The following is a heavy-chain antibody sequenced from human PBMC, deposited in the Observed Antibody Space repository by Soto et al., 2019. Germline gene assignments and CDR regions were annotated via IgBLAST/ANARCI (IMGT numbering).Heavy chain of an antibody. CDR1: GFTFSSYA. D-gene: IGHD3-10*01. Sequence: EVPLLESGGGLVQPGGSLRLSCAASGFTFSSYAMSWVRQAPGKGLEWVSAISGSGGSTYYADSVKGRFTISRDNSKTTLYLQMNSLRAEDTAVYYCATGRGVNFYYGMDVWGQGTTVTVSS. CDR3: ATGRGVNFYYGMDV. CDR2: ISGSGGST. J-gene: IGHJ6*02. V-gene: IGHV3-23*01.